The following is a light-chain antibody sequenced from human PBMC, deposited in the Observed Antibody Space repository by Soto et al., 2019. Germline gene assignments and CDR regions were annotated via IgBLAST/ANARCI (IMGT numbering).Light chain of an antibody. CDR1: QSVTNY. Sequence: EIFLTQSPDTLSLSPGERATLTCRASQSVTNYIAWYQQRPGQAPRLLIYDASNRATGVPARFSGSRSGTDFTLTITRLEPEDFAVYYCQQYVTSSPRTIGQGTKVDI. CDR3: QQYVTSSPRT. CDR2: DAS. V-gene: IGKV3-11*01. J-gene: IGKJ1*01.